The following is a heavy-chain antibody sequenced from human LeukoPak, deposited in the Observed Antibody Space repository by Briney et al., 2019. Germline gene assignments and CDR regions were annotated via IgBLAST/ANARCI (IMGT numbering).Heavy chain of an antibody. CDR1: GFTFSSYA. V-gene: IGHV3-30-3*01. J-gene: IGHJ3*02. CDR3: ARRGRGPRGAFDI. D-gene: IGHD3-10*01. Sequence: GGSLRLSCAASGFTFSSYAMHWVRQAPGKGLEWVAVISYDGSNKYYADSVKGRFTISRDNSKNTLYLQMNSLRAEDTAVYYCARRGRGPRGAFDIWGQGTMVTVSS. CDR2: ISYDGSNK.